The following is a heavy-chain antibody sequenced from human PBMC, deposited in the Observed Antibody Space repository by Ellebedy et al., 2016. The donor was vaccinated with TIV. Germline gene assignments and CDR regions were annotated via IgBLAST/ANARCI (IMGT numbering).Heavy chain of an antibody. CDR3: SRAIGSGDSL. CDR1: GFTFRTYK. D-gene: IGHD1-26*01. CDR2: ISGTTTYT. V-gene: IGHV3-21*01. J-gene: IGHJ3*01. Sequence: GESLKISXFASGFTFRTYKMNWVRQAPGKGLEWVSSISGTTTYTYYRDSVKGRFTISRDNAQNSLYLQMSSLRADDTAMYYCSRAIGSGDSLWGQGTMVTVSS.